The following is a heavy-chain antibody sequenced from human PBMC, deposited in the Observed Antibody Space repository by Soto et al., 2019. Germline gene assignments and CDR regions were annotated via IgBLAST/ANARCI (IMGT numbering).Heavy chain of an antibody. J-gene: IGHJ1*01. D-gene: IGHD4-17*01. Sequence: GGSLRLSCVASGYNFNKYAVSWVRQAPGKGLEWVSAISSGGDNTHYADSVKGRFTITRDNSKNMLYLEMNSLTVEDTAVYYCAKDKRDYVPEYFQHWGQGTLVTVSS. CDR1: GYNFNKYA. CDR3: AKDKRDYVPEYFQH. V-gene: IGHV3-23*01. CDR2: ISSGGDNT.